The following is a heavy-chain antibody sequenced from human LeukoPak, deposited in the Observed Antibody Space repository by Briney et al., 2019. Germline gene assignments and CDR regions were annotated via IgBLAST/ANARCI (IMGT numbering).Heavy chain of an antibody. Sequence: SVKVSCKASGGTFSSYAISWVRQAPGQGLEWMGGIIPIFGTANYAQKFQGGVTITADESTSTAYMELSSLRSEDTAVYYCARGGTTPIDFWSGSLGYYYYYYMDVWGKGTTVTVSS. CDR1: GGTFSSYA. D-gene: IGHD3-3*01. CDR3: ARGGTTPIDFWSGSLGYYYYYYMDV. CDR2: IIPIFGTA. V-gene: IGHV1-69*13. J-gene: IGHJ6*03.